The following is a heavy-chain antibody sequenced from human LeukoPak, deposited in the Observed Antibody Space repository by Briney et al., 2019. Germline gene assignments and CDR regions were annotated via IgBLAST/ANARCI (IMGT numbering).Heavy chain of an antibody. V-gene: IGHV3-21*01. J-gene: IGHJ4*02. CDR3: ARAGQEWFGESGFDN. Sequence: GGSLRLSCAASGFTFSSYSMNWVRQAPGKGLEWVSSISSSSSYIYYADSVKGRFTISRDNAKNSLYLQMNSLRAEDTAVYYCARAGQEWFGESGFDNWGQGTLVTVSS. CDR2: ISSSSSYI. D-gene: IGHD3-10*01. CDR1: GFTFSSYS.